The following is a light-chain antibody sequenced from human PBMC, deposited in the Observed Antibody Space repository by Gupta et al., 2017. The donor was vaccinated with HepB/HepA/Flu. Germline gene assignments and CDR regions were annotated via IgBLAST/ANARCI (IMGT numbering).Light chain of an antibody. CDR1: QNLLYSSSNDNF. CDR2: WAS. J-gene: IGKJ1*01. V-gene: IGKV4-1*01. CDR3: QQYVTTPRT. Sequence: DIVMTQSLDSLALSLGERATISCKSSQNLLYSSSNDNFLAWYQQKPGQPPKLLISWASTRESGVPDRFYGSGSGTDFTLTISSLQAEDVAVYYCQQYVTTPRTFGQGTRLEIK.